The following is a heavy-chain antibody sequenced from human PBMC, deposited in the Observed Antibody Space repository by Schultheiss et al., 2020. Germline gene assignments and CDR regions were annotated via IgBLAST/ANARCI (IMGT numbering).Heavy chain of an antibody. V-gene: IGHV3-33*01. CDR2: IWYDGSNK. CDR3: AREGGRWSSSWHNYFDY. CDR1: GFTFSSYG. J-gene: IGHJ4*02. Sequence: GGSLRLSCAASGFTFSSYGMHWVRQAPGKGLEWVAVIWYDGSNKYYADSVKGRFTISRDNSKNTLYLQMNSLRAEDTAVYYCAREGGRWSSSWHNYFDYWGQGTLVTVYS. D-gene: IGHD6-13*01.